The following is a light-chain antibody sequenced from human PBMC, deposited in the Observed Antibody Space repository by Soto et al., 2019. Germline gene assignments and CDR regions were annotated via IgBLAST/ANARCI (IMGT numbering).Light chain of an antibody. CDR1: QSLSNN. V-gene: IGKV3-15*01. CDR3: QQYNNWPLT. CDR2: GAS. Sequence: EILMTQSPATLSVSPGEGATHSCRASQSLSNNLAWYQQKPGQAPRLLIYGASTRATDIPARFSGSGSGTDFTLTISTLQSEDFAVYYCQQYNNWPLTFGGGIKVEIQ. J-gene: IGKJ4*01.